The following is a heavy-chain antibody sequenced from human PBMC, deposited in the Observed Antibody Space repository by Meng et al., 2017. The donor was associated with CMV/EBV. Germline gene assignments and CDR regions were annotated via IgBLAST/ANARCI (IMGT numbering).Heavy chain of an antibody. CDR1: GGSFSGYY. CDR3: ARVSGYFDWLLCENWFDP. V-gene: IGHV4-34*01. CDR2: INHSGST. D-gene: IGHD3-9*01. Sequence: SETLSLTCAVYGGSFSGYYWSWIRQPPGKGLEWIGEINHSGSTNYNPSLKSRVTISVDTSKNQFSLKLSSVTAADTAVYYCARVSGYFDWLLCENWFDPWGQGTLVTVSS. J-gene: IGHJ5*02.